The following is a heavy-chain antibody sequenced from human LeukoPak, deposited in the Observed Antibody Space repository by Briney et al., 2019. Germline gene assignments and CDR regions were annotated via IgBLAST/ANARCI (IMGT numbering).Heavy chain of an antibody. CDR3: ATLGDCSGGSCYGYYFDY. Sequence: VASVKVSCKASGYTFTGYYMHWVRQAPGQGLEWMGWINPNSGGTNYAQKFQGRVTMTRDTSISTAYMELSRLRSDDTAVYYCATLGDCSGGSCYGYYFDYWGQGTLVTVSS. J-gene: IGHJ4*02. CDR2: INPNSGGT. V-gene: IGHV1-2*02. D-gene: IGHD2-15*01. CDR1: GYTFTGYY.